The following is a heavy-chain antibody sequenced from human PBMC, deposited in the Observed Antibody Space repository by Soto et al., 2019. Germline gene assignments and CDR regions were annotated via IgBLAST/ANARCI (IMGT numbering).Heavy chain of an antibody. CDR1: EFTFTNYA. D-gene: IGHD6-13*01. CDR3: AERTISSTNWYSFES. J-gene: IGHJ4*02. Sequence: GGSLRLSCSSSEFTFTNYAMSWVRQAPGKGLEWVSVISGDATTTSYADSVKGRFTTSRDNSKHTLYLQMNSLRAEDTAVYFCAERTISSTNWYSFESWGQGTLVTVSS. CDR2: ISGDATTT. V-gene: IGHV3-23*01.